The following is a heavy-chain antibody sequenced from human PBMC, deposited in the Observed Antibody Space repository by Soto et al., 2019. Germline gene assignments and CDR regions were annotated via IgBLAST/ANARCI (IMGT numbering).Heavy chain of an antibody. V-gene: IGHV4-59*08. Sequence: QVQLQESGPGLVKPSETLSLTCTVSGGSISSYYWSWIRQPPGKGLEWIGYIYYSGTTNYNPSLKSRVTISVDTSKNQLSLKLSSVTAADTAVYSCARRYGYSFDYWGQGTLVTVSS. CDR3: ARRYGYSFDY. CDR1: GGSISSYY. J-gene: IGHJ4*02. D-gene: IGHD5-18*01. CDR2: IYYSGTT.